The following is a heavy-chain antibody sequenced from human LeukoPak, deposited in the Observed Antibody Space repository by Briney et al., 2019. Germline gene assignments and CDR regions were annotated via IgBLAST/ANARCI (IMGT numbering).Heavy chain of an antibody. CDR1: GGTFSSYA. J-gene: IGHJ4*02. D-gene: IGHD2-15*01. CDR2: IIPIFGTA. Sequence: ASVKVSCKASGGTFSSYAISWVRQAPGQGLEWMGGIIPIFGTANYAQKFQGRVTITADKSTSTAYKELSSLRSEDTAVYYCASGLGFGGQTNFDYWGQGTLVTVSS. CDR3: ASGLGFGGQTNFDY. V-gene: IGHV1-69*06.